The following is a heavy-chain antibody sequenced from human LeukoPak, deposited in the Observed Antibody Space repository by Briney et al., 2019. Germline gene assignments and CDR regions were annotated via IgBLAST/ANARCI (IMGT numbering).Heavy chain of an antibody. CDR2: ISYDGSNK. CDR1: GFTFSSYG. CDR3: AKGLGVRFSRFSSYYGMDV. Sequence: GSSLRLSCAASGFTFSSYGMHWVRQAPGKGLEWVAVISYDGSNKYYADSVKGRFTISRDNSKNTLYLQMNSLRAEDTAVYYCAKGLGVRFSRFSSYYGMDVWGQGTTVTVSS. D-gene: IGHD3-10*01. V-gene: IGHV3-30*18. J-gene: IGHJ6*02.